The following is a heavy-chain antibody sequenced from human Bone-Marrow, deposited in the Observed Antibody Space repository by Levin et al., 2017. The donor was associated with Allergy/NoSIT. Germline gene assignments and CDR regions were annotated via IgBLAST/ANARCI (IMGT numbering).Heavy chain of an antibody. CDR3: ARQSMVRGGPFDY. CDR1: GGSISSSSYY. Sequence: SETLSLTCTVSGGSISSSSYYWGWIRQPPGKGLEWIGSIYYSGSTYYNPSLKSRVTISVDTSKNQFSLKLSSVTAADTAVYYCARQSMVRGGPFDYWGQGTLVTVSS. V-gene: IGHV4-39*01. CDR2: IYYSGST. D-gene: IGHD3-10*01. J-gene: IGHJ4*02.